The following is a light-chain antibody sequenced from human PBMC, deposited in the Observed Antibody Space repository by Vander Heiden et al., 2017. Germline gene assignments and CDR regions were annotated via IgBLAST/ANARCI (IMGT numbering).Light chain of an antibody. CDR2: DAS. CDR3: QHYHKWPHT. J-gene: IGKJ4*01. CDR1: QSISYH. Sequence: EIVLTQSTVTLSVSPRERVTPSCRAGQSISYHLGWYQQQPGQSPRLLIYDASTRATGIPARFSGSGSGTEFTLTISSLQSEDFAVYYCQHYHKWPHTFGGGTRVEIK. V-gene: IGKV3-15*01.